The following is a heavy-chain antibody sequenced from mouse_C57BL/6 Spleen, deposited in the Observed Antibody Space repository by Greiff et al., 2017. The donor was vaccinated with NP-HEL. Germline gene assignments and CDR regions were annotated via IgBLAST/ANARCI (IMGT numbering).Heavy chain of an antibody. V-gene: IGHV5-17*01. D-gene: IGHD2-5*01. J-gene: IGHJ2*01. CDR2: ISSGSSTI. Sequence: EVKLMESGGGLVKPGGSLKLSCAASGFTFSDYGMHWVRQAPEKGLEWVAYISSGSSTIYYADTVKGRFTISRDNAKNTLFLQMTSLRSEDTAMYYCARNGFYSNYPYYFDYWGQGTTLTVSS. CDR1: GFTFSDYG. CDR3: ARNGFYSNYPYYFDY.